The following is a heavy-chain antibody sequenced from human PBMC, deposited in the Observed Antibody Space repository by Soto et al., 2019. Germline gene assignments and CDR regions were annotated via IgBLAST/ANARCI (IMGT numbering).Heavy chain of an antibody. V-gene: IGHV3-23*01. CDR3: ANARTTVTTAY. Sequence: GGSLRLSCAASRFAFSSYAMSWVRQAPGKGLEWVSGITNSGGSTYYADSVKGRFTISRDNSKNTLYLQMNSLRAEDTAVYYCANARTTVTTAYWGQGTLVTVSS. CDR2: ITNSGGST. D-gene: IGHD4-17*01. J-gene: IGHJ4*02. CDR1: RFAFSSYA.